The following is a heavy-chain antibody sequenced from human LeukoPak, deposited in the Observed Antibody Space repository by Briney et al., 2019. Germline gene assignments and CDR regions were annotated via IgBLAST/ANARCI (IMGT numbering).Heavy chain of an antibody. D-gene: IGHD6-19*01. CDR2: ISYDGSNK. CDR3: ARQGSSGWYYSDY. V-gene: IGHV3-30*01. Sequence: GGSLRLSCAASGFTFSSYAMHWVRQAPGKGLEWVAVISYDGSNKYYADSVKGRFTISRDNSKNTLYLQMNSLRAEDTAVNYCARQGSSGWYYSDYWGQGTLVTVSS. J-gene: IGHJ4*02. CDR1: GFTFSSYA.